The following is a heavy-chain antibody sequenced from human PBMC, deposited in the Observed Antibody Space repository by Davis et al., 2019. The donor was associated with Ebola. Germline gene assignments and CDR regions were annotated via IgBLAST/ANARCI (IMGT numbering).Heavy chain of an antibody. CDR2: IYYSGST. D-gene: IGHD5-24*01. J-gene: IGHJ2*01. Sequence: PGGSLRLSCTVSGGSISSYYWSWIRQPPGKGLEWIGYIYYSGSTNYNPSLKSRVTISVDTSKNQFSLKLSSVTAADTAVYYCARSRDGYINYWYFDLWGRGTLVTVSS. V-gene: IGHV4-59*01. CDR3: ARSRDGYINYWYFDL. CDR1: GGSISSYY.